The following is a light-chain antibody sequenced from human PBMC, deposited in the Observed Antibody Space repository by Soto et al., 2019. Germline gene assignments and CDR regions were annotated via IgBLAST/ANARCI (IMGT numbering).Light chain of an antibody. CDR2: APS. J-gene: IGKJ4*01. CDR3: QKYNSDPLT. CDR1: QGISNY. Sequence: DIQMTQSPSSLSASVGDRVTITCRASQGISNYVAWHQQKPGKVPKLLIYAPSTLQSGVSSRFSGIGSGTDFNLTISSLPPEGVATYYCQKYNSDPLTFGGGTKVEIK. V-gene: IGKV1-27*01.